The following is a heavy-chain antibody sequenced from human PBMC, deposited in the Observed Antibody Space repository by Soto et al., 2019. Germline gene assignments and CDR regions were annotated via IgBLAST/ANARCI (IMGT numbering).Heavy chain of an antibody. V-gene: IGHV4-39*01. D-gene: IGHD5-18*01. CDR3: AKSDTALSYGFDP. CDR2: IYNSGNT. Sequence: QLQLQESGPGLVKPSETLSLTCTVSGGSISSSTYYWGWIRQPPGKGLEWIGSIYNSGNTYYNPSLKSRVTISVDTSKNQFSLKLSSVTAADTAVYYCAKSDTALSYGFDPWGQGTLVTVSS. J-gene: IGHJ5*02. CDR1: GGSISSSTYY.